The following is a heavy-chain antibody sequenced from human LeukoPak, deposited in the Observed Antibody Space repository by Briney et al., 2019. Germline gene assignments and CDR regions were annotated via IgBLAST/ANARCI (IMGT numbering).Heavy chain of an antibody. J-gene: IGHJ4*02. D-gene: IGHD2-15*01. V-gene: IGHV3-23*01. CDR1: GFTFSSDA. CDR2: ISGSGGGT. CDR3: AKDRGRTWVQVAN. Sequence: GGSLRLSCIGTGFTFSSDAMSWVRQAPGKGLEWVSGISGSGGGTYYADSVKGRFTISRDNSKNTLYLQMNSLRVEDTAVYYCAKDRGRTWVQVANWGQGTLVTVSS.